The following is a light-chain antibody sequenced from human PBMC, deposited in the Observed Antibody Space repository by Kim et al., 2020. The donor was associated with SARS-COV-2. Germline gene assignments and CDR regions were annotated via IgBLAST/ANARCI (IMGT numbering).Light chain of an antibody. CDR3: QQRSNWPRFT. V-gene: IGKV3-11*01. CDR2: DAS. J-gene: IGKJ3*01. CDR1: QSVSSY. Sequence: YPGERATLSCRASQSVSSYLAWYQQKPGQAPRLLIYDASNRATGIPARFSGSGSGTDFTLTISSLEPEDFAFYYCQQRSNWPRFTFGPGTKVDIK.